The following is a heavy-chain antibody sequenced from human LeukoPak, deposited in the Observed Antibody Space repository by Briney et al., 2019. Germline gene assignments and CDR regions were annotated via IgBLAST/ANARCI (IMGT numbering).Heavy chain of an antibody. V-gene: IGHV3-74*01. CDR3: TSDTFGKYDS. J-gene: IGHJ4*02. Sequence: HPGESLRLSCAASGFTFSHYWMHWVRQGLGKGLVWVARSNPDGSDTTYADSVKGRFTISRDNAKNILYLQMNSLRVEDTALYYCTSDTFGKYDSWGQGTLATVSS. CDR1: GFTFSHYW. D-gene: IGHD3-10*01. CDR2: SNPDGSDT.